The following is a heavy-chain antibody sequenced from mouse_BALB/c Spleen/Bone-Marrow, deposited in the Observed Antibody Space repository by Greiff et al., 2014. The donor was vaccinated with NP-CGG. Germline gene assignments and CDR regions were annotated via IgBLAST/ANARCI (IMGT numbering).Heavy chain of an antibody. V-gene: IGHV14-3*02. CDR2: IDPANGNT. CDR1: GSNIKDTY. CDR3: ASYRYAWYFDV. D-gene: IGHD2-14*01. Sequence: EVKLQESGAELVKPGASVKLSCTASGSNIKDTYLHWVKQRPEQGLEWIGRIDPANGNTKYDPKFQGKATITADTSSNTAYLQLSSLTSEDTAVYYCASYRYAWYFDVWGAGTTVTVSS. J-gene: IGHJ1*01.